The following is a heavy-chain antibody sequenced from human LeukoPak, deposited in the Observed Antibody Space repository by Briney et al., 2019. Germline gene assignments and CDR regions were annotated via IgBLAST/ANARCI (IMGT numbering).Heavy chain of an antibody. CDR3: ARQVLWFGELHHLDY. D-gene: IGHD3-10*01. CDR2: LYYSGST. Sequence: SETLSLTCTVSGGSISSSSYYWGWIRQPPGTGLEWIGSLYYSGSTYYNPSLKSRVTISVDTSKNQFSLKLSSVTAADTAVYYCARQVLWFGELHHLDYWGQGTLVTVSS. J-gene: IGHJ4*02. CDR1: GGSISSSSYY. V-gene: IGHV4-39*01.